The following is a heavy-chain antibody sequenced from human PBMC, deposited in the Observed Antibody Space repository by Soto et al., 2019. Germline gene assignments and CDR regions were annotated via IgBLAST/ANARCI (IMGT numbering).Heavy chain of an antibody. CDR1: GYTFTSYA. D-gene: IGHD2-21*02. V-gene: IGHV1-3*05. J-gene: IGHJ4*02. CDR2: INAGNGNT. CDR3: ARSIVVVTALAY. Sequence: QVQLVQSGAEEKKPGASVKVSCKASGYTFTSYAMYWVRQAHGQRLEWMGWINAGNGNTKYSQKFQGRVTITRDTSASTSYMELSSLRSEDTAVYYCARSIVVVTALAYWGQGTLVPVSS.